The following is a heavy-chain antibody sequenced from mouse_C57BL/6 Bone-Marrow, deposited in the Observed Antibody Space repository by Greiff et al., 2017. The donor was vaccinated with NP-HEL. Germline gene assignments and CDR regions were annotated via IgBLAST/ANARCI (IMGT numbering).Heavy chain of an antibody. D-gene: IGHD1-1*01. V-gene: IGHV14-4*01. CDR3: TTSYYYGSRYYAMDY. Sequence: EVQLQQSGAELVRPGASVKLSCTASGFNIKDDYMHWVKQRPEQGLEWIGWIDPENGDTEYASKFQGKATITADTSSNTAYLQLSSLTSEDTAVYYCTTSYYYGSRYYAMDYWGQGTSVTVSS. CDR2: IDPENGDT. J-gene: IGHJ4*01. CDR1: GFNIKDDY.